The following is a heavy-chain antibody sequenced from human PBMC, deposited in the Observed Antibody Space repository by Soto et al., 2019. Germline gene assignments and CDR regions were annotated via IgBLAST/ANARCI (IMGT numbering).Heavy chain of an antibody. CDR1: GFTFSSYG. Sequence: GGSLRLSCAASGFTFSSYGMHWVRQAPGKGLEWVAVISYDGSNKYYADSVKGRFTISRDNSKNTLYLQMNSLRAEDTAVYYCAKDLDPYYYYGMYVCGQGTTVPVSS. V-gene: IGHV3-30*18. CDR2: ISYDGSNK. CDR3: AKDLDPYYYYGMYV. D-gene: IGHD3-3*01. J-gene: IGHJ6*02.